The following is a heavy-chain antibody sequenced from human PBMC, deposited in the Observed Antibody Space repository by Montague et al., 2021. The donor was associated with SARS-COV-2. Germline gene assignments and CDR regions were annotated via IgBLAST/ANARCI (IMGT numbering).Heavy chain of an antibody. V-gene: IGHV3-7*01. CDR3: ARQRAYGDRVAFDL. J-gene: IGHJ3*01. CDR1: GFSFSLYW. Sequence: SLRLSCAGSGFSFSLYWMAWVRQAPGKGLEWVANIQQNGNEKYYVDSVKGRFTISRDNAKNTLYVQMNSLRAEDTAVYYCARQRAYGDRVAFDLWGQGTMVTVSS. D-gene: IGHD4-17*01. CDR2: IQQNGNEK.